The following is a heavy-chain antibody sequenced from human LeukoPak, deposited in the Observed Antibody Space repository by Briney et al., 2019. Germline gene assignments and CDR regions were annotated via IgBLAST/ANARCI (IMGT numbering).Heavy chain of an antibody. J-gene: IGHJ4*02. V-gene: IGHV4-39*01. Sequence: SETLSLTCTVSGGSISSSSYYWGWIRQPPGKGLEWIGSIYYSGSTFYNPSLKSRVTISVDTSKNQFSLKLSSVTAADTAVYYCATGYYYDSSGYYPQLWYFDCWGQGTLVTVSS. D-gene: IGHD3-22*01. CDR3: ATGYYYDSSGYYPQLWYFDC. CDR2: IYYSGST. CDR1: GGSISSSSYY.